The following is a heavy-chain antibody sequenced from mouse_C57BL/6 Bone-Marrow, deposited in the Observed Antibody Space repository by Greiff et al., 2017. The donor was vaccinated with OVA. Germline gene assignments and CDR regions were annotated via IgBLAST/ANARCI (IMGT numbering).Heavy chain of an antibody. CDR1: GYTFTSYW. J-gene: IGHJ3*01. V-gene: IGHV1-64*01. CDR3: ARPPRIYYESLWFAY. CDR2: IHPNSGST. D-gene: IGHD2-4*01. Sequence: QVQLKQPGAELVKPGASVKLSCKASGYTFTSYWMHWVKQRPGQGLEWIGMIHPNSGSTNYNEKFKSKATLTVDKSSSTAYMQLSSLTSEDSAVYYCARPPRIYYESLWFAYWGQGTLVTVSA.